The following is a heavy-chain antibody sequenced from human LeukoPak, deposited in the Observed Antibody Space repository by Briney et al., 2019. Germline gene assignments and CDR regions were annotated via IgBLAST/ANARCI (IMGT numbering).Heavy chain of an antibody. CDR2: IYYTGSTNY. J-gene: IGHJ4*02. D-gene: IGHD5-24*01. CDR1: GAXIRSYY. Sequence: PSETLSLTCSVSGAXIRSYYWSWIRQPPGKGLECIAYIYYTGSTNYNYNPSLKSRVTISVDTSKNQFSLKLSSVTAADTAVYYCARHGPRRDGYNYDYWGPGTLVTVSS. CDR3: ARHGPRRDGYNYDY. V-gene: IGHV4-59*08.